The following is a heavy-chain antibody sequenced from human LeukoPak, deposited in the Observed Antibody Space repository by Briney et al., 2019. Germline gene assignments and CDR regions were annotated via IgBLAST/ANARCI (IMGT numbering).Heavy chain of an antibody. Sequence: GGSLRLSCAASGFTFTNAWMSWVRQAPGKGLEWIGRIKSKTDGGTTDYTAPVKGRFTISRDDSKNTLYLQMNSLKTEDTAVYYCTTGPFDYYGSASYLANGMDVWGQGATVTVSS. D-gene: IGHD3-10*01. CDR3: TTGPFDYYGSASYLANGMDV. V-gene: IGHV3-15*01. CDR2: IKSKTDGGTT. J-gene: IGHJ6*02. CDR1: GFTFTNAW.